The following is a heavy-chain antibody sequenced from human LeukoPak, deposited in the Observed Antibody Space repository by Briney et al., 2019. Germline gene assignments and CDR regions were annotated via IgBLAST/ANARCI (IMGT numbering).Heavy chain of an antibody. V-gene: IGHV1-58*02. J-gene: IGHJ4*02. CDR2: IVVGSGNT. CDR1: GFTFTSSA. CDR3: AADRGYDILTESPRSDY. Sequence: SVKVSCKASGFTFTSSAMQWVRQARGQRLEWRGWIVVGSGNTNYAQKFQERVTITRDRSTSTAYMELSSLRSEDTAVYYCAADRGYDILTESPRSDYWGQGTLVTVSS. D-gene: IGHD3-9*01.